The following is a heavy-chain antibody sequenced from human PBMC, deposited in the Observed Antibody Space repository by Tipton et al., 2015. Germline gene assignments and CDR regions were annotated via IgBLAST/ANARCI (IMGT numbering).Heavy chain of an antibody. CDR2: ITGGGGST. CDR1: GFTFSNYA. D-gene: IGHD6-19*01. CDR3: AKDTAYSSAWYAGDYFDY. J-gene: IGHJ4*02. V-gene: IGHV3-23*01. Sequence: GSLRLSCAASGFTFSNYAMNWVRQAPGKGLEWVSTITGGGGSTYYADSVKGRFTISRDNSKNTLFLQMNSLRTEDTAVYYCAKDTAYSSAWYAGDYFDYWGQGTLVTVSS.